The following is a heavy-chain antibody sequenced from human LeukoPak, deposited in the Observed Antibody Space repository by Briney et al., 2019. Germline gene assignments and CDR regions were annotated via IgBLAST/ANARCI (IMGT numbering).Heavy chain of an antibody. D-gene: IGHD3-16*01. Sequence: GGSLRLSCAVSGSTVSSNYMSWVRQAPGKGLDWVSMIYSGGSTNYADSVKGRFTISRDSSKNTLYLQMNSLRAEDTAVYYCVTRLAWGQGTLVTVSS. CDR2: IYSGGST. V-gene: IGHV3-53*01. CDR3: VTRLA. J-gene: IGHJ5*02. CDR1: GSTVSSNY.